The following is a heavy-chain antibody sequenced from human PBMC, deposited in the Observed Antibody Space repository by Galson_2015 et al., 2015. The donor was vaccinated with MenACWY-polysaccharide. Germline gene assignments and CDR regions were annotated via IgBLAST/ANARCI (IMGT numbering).Heavy chain of an antibody. CDR3: ARGRRGSYYDAFDI. V-gene: IGHV3-30-3*01. D-gene: IGHD1-26*01. CDR2: ISYDGSNK. CDR1: GFTFSSYA. J-gene: IGHJ3*02. Sequence: SLRLSCAASGFTFSSYAMHWFRQAPGKGLEWGAFISYDGSNKYYADSVKGRFTIARDNSKNTLYLQMNSLRAEDTAVYYCARGRRGSYYDAFDIWGQGTMVTVSS.